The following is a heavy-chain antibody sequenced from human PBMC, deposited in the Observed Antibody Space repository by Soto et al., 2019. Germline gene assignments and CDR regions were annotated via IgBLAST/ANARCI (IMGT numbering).Heavy chain of an antibody. V-gene: IGHV3-7*01. CDR2: LKKDGSEK. Sequence: EVQLVESGGGLVQPGGSLRLSCAASGFTFSSYWMNWVRQAPGKGLEWVANLKKDGSEKYYVYSVKGRFTISRDNTKKSIYLQMNSLRAEDTSVYYCAREQLQAVILDYWGQGTMVTVSS. D-gene: IGHD1-1*01. J-gene: IGHJ4*02. CDR3: AREQLQAVILDY. CDR1: GFTFSSYW.